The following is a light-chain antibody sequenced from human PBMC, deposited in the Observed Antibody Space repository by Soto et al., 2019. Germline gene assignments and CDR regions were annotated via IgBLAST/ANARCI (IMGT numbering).Light chain of an antibody. CDR2: GAS. J-gene: IGKJ2*01. V-gene: IGKV3-20*01. CDR3: QHYGASPKYT. CDR1: QSFTTSS. Sequence: EIVLTQSPGTLSLSPGQRATLPSGPSQSFTTSSLAWYQQRPGQAPRLLIYGASRRATGIPDRFSGSGSGTDFTLTISRLEPEDFAVYYCQHYGASPKYTFGQGTKLEIK.